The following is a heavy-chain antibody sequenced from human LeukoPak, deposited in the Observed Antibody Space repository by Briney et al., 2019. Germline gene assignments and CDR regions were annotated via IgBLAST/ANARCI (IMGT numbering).Heavy chain of an antibody. CDR2: IIPILGIA. V-gene: IGHV1-69*02. D-gene: IGHD3-22*01. CDR3: ARPNYYDSSGYYLGGSPIYDAFDI. Sequence: SVKVSCKASGGTFSSYTISWVRQAPGQGLEWMGRIIPILGIANYAQKFQGRVTITADKSTSTAYMELSSLRSEDTAVYYCARPNYYDSSGYYLGGSPIYDAFDIWGQGTKVTVSS. J-gene: IGHJ3*02. CDR1: GGTFSSYT.